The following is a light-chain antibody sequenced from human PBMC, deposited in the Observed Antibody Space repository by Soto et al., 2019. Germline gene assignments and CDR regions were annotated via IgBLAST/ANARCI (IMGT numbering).Light chain of an antibody. Sequence: DIQMTQSPSSLSASVGDRVTITCRASPSIGTYLNWYQHKLGKAPKLLIYAASSLQGGVPSRFTASGSGTDFTLTINSLQPEDFATYFCQQSYSIPISFGQGTRLEIK. CDR1: PSIGTY. V-gene: IGKV1-39*01. CDR2: AAS. CDR3: QQSYSIPIS. J-gene: IGKJ5*01.